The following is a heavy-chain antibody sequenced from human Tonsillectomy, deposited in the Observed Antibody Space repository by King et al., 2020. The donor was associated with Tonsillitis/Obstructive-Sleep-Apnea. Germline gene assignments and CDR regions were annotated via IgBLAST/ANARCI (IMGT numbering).Heavy chain of an antibody. J-gene: IGHJ3*02. D-gene: IGHD2-15*01. CDR3: ARRYCSGGRCYYDAFDI. V-gene: IGHV7-4-1*02. CDR1: GYTFTIYA. Sequence: QLVQYGSELKNPGASVKVSCKASGYTFTIYAMNWVRQAPGQGLEWMGWISTNTGNPTYAQDFTGRFVFSLDTSVSTAYLQISSLKAEDTAVYYCARRYCSGGRCYYDAFDIWGQGTMVTVSS. CDR2: ISTNTGNP.